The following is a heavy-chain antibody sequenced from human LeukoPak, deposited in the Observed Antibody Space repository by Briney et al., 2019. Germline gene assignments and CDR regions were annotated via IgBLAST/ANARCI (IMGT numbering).Heavy chain of an antibody. CDR1: GFTFDDYA. J-gene: IGHJ4*02. D-gene: IGHD6-13*01. CDR3: ARDGGIAALDY. CDR2: ISWNSGSI. Sequence: GGSLRLSCAASGFTFDDYAMHWVRQAPGKGLEWVSGISWNSGSIGYADSVKGRFTISRDNAKNSLYLQMNSLRAEDTAVYYCARDGGIAALDYWGQGTLVTVSS. V-gene: IGHV3-9*01.